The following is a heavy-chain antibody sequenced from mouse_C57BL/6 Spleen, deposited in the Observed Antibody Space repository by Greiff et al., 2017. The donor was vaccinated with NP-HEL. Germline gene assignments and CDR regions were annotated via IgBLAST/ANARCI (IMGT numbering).Heavy chain of an antibody. CDR2: IYPGSGNT. CDR3: ARSGGLRDYAMDY. Sequence: QVQLQQSGAELVRPGASVKLSCKASGYTFTDYYINWVKQRPGQGLEWIARIYPGSGNTYYNEKFKGKATLTAEKSSSTAYMQLSSLTSEDSAVYFCARSGGLRDYAMDYWGQGTSVTVSS. J-gene: IGHJ4*01. CDR1: GYTFTDYY. V-gene: IGHV1-76*01. D-gene: IGHD2-4*01.